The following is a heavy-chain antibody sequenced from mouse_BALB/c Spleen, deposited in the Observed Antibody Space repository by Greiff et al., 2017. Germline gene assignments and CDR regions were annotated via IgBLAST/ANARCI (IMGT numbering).Heavy chain of an antibody. CDR2: ISSGGSYT. CDR3: ARHEGNYDYYAMDY. Sequence: EVQGVESGGDLVKPGGSLKLSCAASGFTFSSYGMSWVRQTPDKRLEWVATISSGGSYTYYPDSVKGRFTISRDNAKNTLYLQMSSLKSEDTAMYYCARHEGNYDYYAMDYWGQGTSVTVSS. J-gene: IGHJ4*01. D-gene: IGHD2-1*01. CDR1: GFTFSSYG. V-gene: IGHV5-6*01.